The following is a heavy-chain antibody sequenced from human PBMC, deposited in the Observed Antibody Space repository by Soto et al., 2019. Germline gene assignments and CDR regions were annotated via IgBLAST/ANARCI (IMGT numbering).Heavy chain of an antibody. D-gene: IGHD2-15*01. Sequence: QVQLVESGGGVVQPGRSLRLSCAASGFTFSSYAMHWVRQAPGKGLEWVAVISYDGSNKYYADSVKGRLTISRDNSKNALYLQMNSLRAEDTAVYYCGSDIVPDYWGQGTLVTVSS. CDR3: GSDIVPDY. CDR1: GFTFSSYA. J-gene: IGHJ4*02. CDR2: ISYDGSNK. V-gene: IGHV3-30-3*01.